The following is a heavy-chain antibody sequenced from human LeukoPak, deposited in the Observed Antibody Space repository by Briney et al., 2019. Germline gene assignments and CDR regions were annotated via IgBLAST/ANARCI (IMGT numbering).Heavy chain of an antibody. Sequence: SETLSLTCTVSGGSISSYYWSWIRQPPGKGLEWIGYIYYCGSTNYNPSLKSRVTISVDTSKNQFSLKLSSVTAADTAVYYCATPTGDYSDAFDIWGQGTMVTVSS. J-gene: IGHJ3*02. CDR1: GGSISSYY. V-gene: IGHV4-59*01. CDR2: IYYCGST. D-gene: IGHD4-17*01. CDR3: ATPTGDYSDAFDI.